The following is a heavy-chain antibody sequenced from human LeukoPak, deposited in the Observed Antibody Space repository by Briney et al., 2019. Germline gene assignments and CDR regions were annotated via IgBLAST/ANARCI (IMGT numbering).Heavy chain of an antibody. CDR3: ARDRTPYNSASYFDAFDI. Sequence: PGGSLRLSCAGSGFALKSYSLSWVRQAPGKGLEWVSSIRSSSSYIYYADSVKGRFTISRDNAKNSLYLQMHSLRAEDTAVYYCARDRTPYNSASYFDAFDIWGQGTLVTVSS. CDR1: GFALKSYS. CDR2: IRSSSSYI. D-gene: IGHD6-25*01. J-gene: IGHJ3*02. V-gene: IGHV3-21*01.